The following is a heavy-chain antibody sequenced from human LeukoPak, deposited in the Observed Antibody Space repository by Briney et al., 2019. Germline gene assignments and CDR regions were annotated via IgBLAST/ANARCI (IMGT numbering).Heavy chain of an antibody. CDR3: ARAFQSLGGLSLPDY. CDR2: IHPSTGNP. D-gene: IGHD3-16*02. J-gene: IGHJ4*02. Sequence: ASVKVSCKASGYTFTNYAMNWVRQAPGQGLELMGWIHPSTGNPTYAHGFTGRFVFSLDTSVSTTYLQISSLKAEDTAVYFCARAFQSLGGLSLPDYWGQGTLVTVSS. V-gene: IGHV7-4-1*02. CDR1: GYTFTNYA.